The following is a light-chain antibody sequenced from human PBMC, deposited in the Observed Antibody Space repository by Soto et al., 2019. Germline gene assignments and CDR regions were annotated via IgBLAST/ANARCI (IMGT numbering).Light chain of an antibody. CDR3: QQYNKWPLT. CDR1: QSISSD. V-gene: IGKV3-15*01. CDR2: ATS. Sequence: EIVMTQSPSTLSASLGERATLSCRASQSISSDLVWYQQKAGQAHKLLIYATSTRATGIQSRFSGSGSGTEFTLTISSLQPEDSAVYHCQQYNKWPLTFGRGTKVDIK. J-gene: IGKJ4*02.